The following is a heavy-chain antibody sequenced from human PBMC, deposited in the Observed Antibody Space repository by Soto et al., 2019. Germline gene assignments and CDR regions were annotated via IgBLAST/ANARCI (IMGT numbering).Heavy chain of an antibody. J-gene: IGHJ3*02. Sequence: PGGSLRLSCAASGFTFISHTMHWVRQAPGKGLEYVSTVSSNGGSTYYADSVRGRFTISRDNSKNTLYLQMGSLRAEDMAVYYCARGLGSSWYYAFDIWGQGTMVTVSS. D-gene: IGHD6-13*01. CDR2: VSSNGGST. CDR3: ARGLGSSWYYAFDI. CDR1: GFTFISHT. V-gene: IGHV3-64*02.